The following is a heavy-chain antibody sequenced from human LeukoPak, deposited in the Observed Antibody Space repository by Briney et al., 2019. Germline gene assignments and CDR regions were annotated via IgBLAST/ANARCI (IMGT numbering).Heavy chain of an antibody. D-gene: IGHD6-19*01. Sequence: GGSLRLSCAAAGFTFSSYEMNWVRQAPGKGLEWVSYISSSGSTIYYADSVKGRFTISRHNAKDSLYLQMNSLRAEDTAVYYCARGTSGWPRGYFDYWGQGTLVTVSS. CDR2: ISSSGSTI. J-gene: IGHJ4*02. V-gene: IGHV3-48*03. CDR3: ARGTSGWPRGYFDY. CDR1: GFTFSSYE.